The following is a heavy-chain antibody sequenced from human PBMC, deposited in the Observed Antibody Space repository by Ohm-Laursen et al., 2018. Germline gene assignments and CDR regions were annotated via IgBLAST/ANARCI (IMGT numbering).Heavy chain of an antibody. Sequence: SLRLSCAASGFTFSDYYMSWIRQAPGKGLEWVSYISSSGSTIYYADSVKGRFTISRDNAKNSLYLQMNSLRAEDTAVYYCARPSGSTSRYYYYGMDVWGQGTLVTVSS. CDR3: ARPSGSTSRYYYYGMDV. J-gene: IGHJ6*02. CDR1: GFTFSDYY. D-gene: IGHD2-2*01. CDR2: ISSSGSTI. V-gene: IGHV3-11*04.